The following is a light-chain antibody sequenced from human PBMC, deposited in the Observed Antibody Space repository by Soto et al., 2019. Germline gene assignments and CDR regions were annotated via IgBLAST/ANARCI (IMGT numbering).Light chain of an antibody. CDR2: DTS. CDR1: QSASSSY. Sequence: EIVLTQSPCTLALSPGGRGTLSCRASQSASSSYLAWYQHRPGQPPRLLIYDTSTRAAGVPARFSGSGSGTDFTLTISSLKSEDFAVYYCQQYNTWRSITFGQGTRLEIK. V-gene: IGKV3-20*01. J-gene: IGKJ5*01. CDR3: QQYNTWRSIT.